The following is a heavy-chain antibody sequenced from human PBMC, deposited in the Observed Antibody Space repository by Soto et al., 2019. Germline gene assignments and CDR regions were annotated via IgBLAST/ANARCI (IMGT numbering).Heavy chain of an antibody. J-gene: IGHJ6*02. CDR1: GFTLSSCG. CDR3: ARCSGNSCYSYGVDV. D-gene: IGHD2-15*01. V-gene: IGHV3-48*02. CDR2: ISSGGDTI. Sequence: VGSLRLSCAASGFTLSSCGMNWVRQAPGKGLEWVSYISSGGDTIYYADSVKGRFTISRDNAKNSLFLQMNSLRDEDTAVYYCARCSGNSCYSYGVDVWGQGTTVTVSS.